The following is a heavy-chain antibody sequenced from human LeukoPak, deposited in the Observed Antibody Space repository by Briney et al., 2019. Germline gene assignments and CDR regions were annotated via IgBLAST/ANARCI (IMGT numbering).Heavy chain of an antibody. Sequence: PGGSLRLSCAASGFALSSYGMYWVRQTPDKGLEWVAYSRRDGTYVNYADSVKGRFIISRDNSKNTLGLQMNGLRVEDTALYYCASGGPTRGTLASWGQGTLVPVSS. D-gene: IGHD1-26*01. CDR3: ASGGPTRGTLAS. J-gene: IGHJ4*02. CDR1: GFALSSYG. V-gene: IGHV3-30*02. CDR2: SRRDGTYV.